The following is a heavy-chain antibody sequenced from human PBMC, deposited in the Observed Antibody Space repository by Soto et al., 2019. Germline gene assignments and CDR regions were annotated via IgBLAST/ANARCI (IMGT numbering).Heavy chain of an antibody. D-gene: IGHD6-19*01. V-gene: IGHV1-69*13. Sequence: SVKVSCRASGDTSDSFSISWVRQAPGQGLEWMGGIIPMFGTGNYAQKFQGRLTITADESTGTSYMDLKSLRSEDTAVYFCARENRDDNSGWYSSSDWFDPWGQGTLVTVSS. CDR2: IIPMFGTG. CDR1: GDTSDSFS. CDR3: ARENRDDNSGWYSSSDWFDP. J-gene: IGHJ5*02.